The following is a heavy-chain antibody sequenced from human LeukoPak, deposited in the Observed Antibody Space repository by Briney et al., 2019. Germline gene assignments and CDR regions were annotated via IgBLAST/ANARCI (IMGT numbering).Heavy chain of an antibody. CDR2: ISYYETNK. CDR3: ARGLGSSWQVSPSDH. Sequence: QTGGSLRLSCVASGFSFSNYAMHRVRQAPGKGLEWVAVISYYETNKYYADSVKGRFTISRDNSKSMLYLQKNSLRPDDTAVYFCARGLGSSWQVSPSDHWGQGALVTVSS. V-gene: IGHV3-30-3*01. CDR1: GFSFSNYA. J-gene: IGHJ4*02. D-gene: IGHD6-13*01.